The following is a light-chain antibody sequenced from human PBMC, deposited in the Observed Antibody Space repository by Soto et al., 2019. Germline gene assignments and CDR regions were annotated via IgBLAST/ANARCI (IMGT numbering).Light chain of an antibody. CDR2: KAS. CDR3: QQSYSTPFT. J-gene: IGKJ3*01. Sequence: DIQMTQSPSTLSGSVGDRVTITCRASQTISSWLAWYQQKPGKAPKLLIYKASTLKSGVPSRFSGSGSGTEFTLTISSLRPDDFATYYCQQSYSTPFTFGPGTKVHIK. V-gene: IGKV1-5*03. CDR1: QTISSW.